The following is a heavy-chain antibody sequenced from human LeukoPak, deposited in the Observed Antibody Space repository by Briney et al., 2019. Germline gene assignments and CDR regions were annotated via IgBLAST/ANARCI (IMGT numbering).Heavy chain of an antibody. CDR2: ISGSGGST. Sequence: GGSLRLSCAASGFTFSDYYMSWIRQAPGKGLEWVSAISGSGGSTYYADSVKGRFTISRDNSKNTLYLQMNSLRAEDTAVYYCAKDIGWSSSWFQHWGQGTLVTVSS. CDR3: AKDIGWSSSWFQH. V-gene: IGHV3-23*01. CDR1: GFTFSDYY. D-gene: IGHD6-13*01. J-gene: IGHJ1*01.